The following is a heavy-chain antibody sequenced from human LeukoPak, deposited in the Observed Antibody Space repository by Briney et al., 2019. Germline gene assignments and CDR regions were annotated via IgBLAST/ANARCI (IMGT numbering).Heavy chain of an antibody. J-gene: IGHJ4*02. V-gene: IGHV3-21*01. CDR3: ATTVEMATIIGSNY. D-gene: IGHD5-24*01. CDR1: GFTFSSYS. CDR2: ISSSSSYI. Sequence: GGSLRLSCAASGFTFSSYSMNWVRQAPGKGLEWVSSISSSSSYIYYADSVKGRFTISRDNAKNSLYLQMNSLRAEDTAAYYCATTVEMATIIGSNYWGQGTLVTVSS.